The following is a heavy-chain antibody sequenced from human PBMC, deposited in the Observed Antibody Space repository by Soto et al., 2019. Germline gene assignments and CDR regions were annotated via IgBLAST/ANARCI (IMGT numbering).Heavy chain of an antibody. J-gene: IGHJ6*02. CDR2: ISVSGGST. Sequence: GGSLRLSCAASGFTVRSYDMSWVCQAPGKGLGWVSAISVSGGSTYYADSVKGRFTISRDNSKNTLYLQMNSLRAEDTAVYYCAKGGWAVGTYYYSYGMDVWGQGTTVTVSS. D-gene: IGHD1-26*01. CDR3: AKGGWAVGTYYYSYGMDV. CDR1: GFTVRSYD. V-gene: IGHV3-23*01.